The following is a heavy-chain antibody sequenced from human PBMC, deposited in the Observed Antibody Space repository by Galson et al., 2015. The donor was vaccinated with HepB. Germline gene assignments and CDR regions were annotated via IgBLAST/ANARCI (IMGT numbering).Heavy chain of an antibody. J-gene: IGHJ3*01. V-gene: IGHV3-30-3*01. Sequence: SLRLSCATSEFFFGAYTMHWVRQAPGKGLEWVAAVTKNGGTQFYADSERGRFTISRDDSASTLSLEMSSLRVEDTALYYCVRDLIGTFAFDVWGQGTMVAVSS. CDR3: VRDLIGTFAFDV. CDR2: VTKNGGTQ. D-gene: IGHD1-26*01. CDR1: EFFFGAYT.